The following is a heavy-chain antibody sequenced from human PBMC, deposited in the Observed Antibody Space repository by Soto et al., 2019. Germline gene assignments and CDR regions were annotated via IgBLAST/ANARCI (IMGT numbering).Heavy chain of an antibody. CDR1: GDSISGSNW. D-gene: IGHD1-7*01. V-gene: IGHV4-4*02. J-gene: IGHJ4*02. Sequence: PSETLSLTCAVSGDSISGSNWWSWVRQSPGKGLEWIGEIYHSGNTNYNPSLKSRVTISGDTSKNQFSLKLSSVTAADTAVYYCAREGGTTSYYFDFWGQGTRVT. CDR3: AREGGTTSYYFDF. CDR2: IYHSGNT.